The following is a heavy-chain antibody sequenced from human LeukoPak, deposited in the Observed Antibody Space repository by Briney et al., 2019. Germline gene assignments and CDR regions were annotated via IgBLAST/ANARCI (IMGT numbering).Heavy chain of an antibody. J-gene: IGHJ6*03. CDR3: ARGIAGYSNYYYYMDV. CDR2: IKKDGSEK. Sequence: GGSLRLSCAASGFTFSSHWMSWVRQAPGKGLEWVANIKKDGSEKYYVDAVKGRFTISRDNAKTSLYLQMNSLRAEDTAVYYCARGIAGYSNYYYYMDVWGKGTTVTISS. CDR1: GFTFSSHW. D-gene: IGHD5-18*01. V-gene: IGHV3-7*01.